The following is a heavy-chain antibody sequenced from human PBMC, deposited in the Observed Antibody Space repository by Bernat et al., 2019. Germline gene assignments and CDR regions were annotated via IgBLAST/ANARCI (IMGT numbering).Heavy chain of an antibody. CDR1: GFTFSSYA. J-gene: IGHJ6*02. Sequence: EVQLVESGGGLVQPGGSLRLSCAASGFTFSSYAMSWVRQAPGKGLEWVSAISGSGGSTYYADSVKGRFTISRDNSKNTLYLQMNSLRAEDTAVYYCARGMWELLPDPANYYYGMDVWGQGTTVTVSS. V-gene: IGHV3-23*04. CDR3: ARGMWELLPDPANYYYGMDV. CDR2: ISGSGGST. D-gene: IGHD1-26*01.